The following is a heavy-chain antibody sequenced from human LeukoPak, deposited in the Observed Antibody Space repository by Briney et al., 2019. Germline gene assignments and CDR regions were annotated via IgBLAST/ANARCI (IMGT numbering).Heavy chain of an antibody. D-gene: IGHD6-13*01. J-gene: IGHJ4*02. Sequence: ASVKVSCKASGYTFTSYGISWVRQAPGQGLEWMGWISAYNGYTNYAQKLQGRVTMTTDTSTSTAYMELRSLRSDDTAVYYCARDRESSSWNPVDYWGQGTLVTVSS. V-gene: IGHV1-18*01. CDR2: ISAYNGYT. CDR3: ARDRESSSWNPVDY. CDR1: GYTFTSYG.